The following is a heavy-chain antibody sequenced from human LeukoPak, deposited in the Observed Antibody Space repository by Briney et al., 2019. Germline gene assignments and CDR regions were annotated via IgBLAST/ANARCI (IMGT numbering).Heavy chain of an antibody. J-gene: IGHJ4*02. V-gene: IGHV3-9*01. Sequence: SLKLSFSASRFTFGYLSNPWGRQTPGEGLELGSGISWNSGRIVYADAVKGRFTISRDNSKNTLYLQMNSLRAEDTAVYYCAKGKSGRQQLVFDYWGQGTLVTVSS. CDR2: ISWNSGRI. CDR1: RFTFGYLS. CDR3: AKGKSGRQQLVFDY. D-gene: IGHD6-13*01.